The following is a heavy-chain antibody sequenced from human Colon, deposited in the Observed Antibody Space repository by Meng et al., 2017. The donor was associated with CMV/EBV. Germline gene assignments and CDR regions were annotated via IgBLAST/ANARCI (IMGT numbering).Heavy chain of an antibody. CDR1: GGSISSYY. Sequence: SETLSLTCTVSGGSISSYYWTWIRQPPGKGLEWIGFIYDSGSTNYNPSLKSRVTISLDSSKNQFSLKLNSVTAADTAVYYCAREGRRGTSLPPDFHYYGVDVWGQGTTVTVSS. D-gene: IGHD2-15*01. CDR2: IYDSGST. J-gene: IGHJ6*02. V-gene: IGHV4-59*01. CDR3: AREGRRGTSLPPDFHYYGVDV.